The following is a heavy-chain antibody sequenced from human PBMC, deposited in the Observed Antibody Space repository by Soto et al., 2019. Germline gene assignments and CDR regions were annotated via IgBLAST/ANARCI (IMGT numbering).Heavy chain of an antibody. D-gene: IGHD3-22*01. CDR3: ARGSGYYYGDDY. V-gene: IGHV1-3*05. Sequence: QVQLVQSGAEEKKPGASVKVSCKASGYTFTSYAMHWVRQAPGQRLEWMGGINAGNGNTKYSQKFQGRVTITRDTPASTAYMGLSSLRSEDTAVYYCARGSGYYYGDDYWGQGTLVTVSS. J-gene: IGHJ4*02. CDR1: GYTFTSYA. CDR2: INAGNGNT.